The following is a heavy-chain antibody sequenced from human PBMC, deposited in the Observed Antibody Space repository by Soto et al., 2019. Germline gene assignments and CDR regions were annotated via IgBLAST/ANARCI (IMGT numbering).Heavy chain of an antibody. V-gene: IGHV1-69*12. CDR2: IIPIFGTA. CDR1: GGTFSSYA. Sequence: QVQLVQSGAAVKKPGSSVKVSCKASGGTFSSYAISWLRQAPGQWLEWMGGIIPIFGTANYAQKFEGRVTITADESTSTAYMELSRLISEDTAVYYYARGKGLYGGWFHPWSQGTLVTVSS. CDR3: ARGKGLYGGWFHP. J-gene: IGHJ5*02. D-gene: IGHD2-8*01.